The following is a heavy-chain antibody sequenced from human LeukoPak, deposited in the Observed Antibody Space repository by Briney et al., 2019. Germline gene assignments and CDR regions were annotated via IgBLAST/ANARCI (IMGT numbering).Heavy chain of an antibody. CDR2: IYHSGSGST. CDR3: ARGLRGYSYGV. CDR1: GGSISSGGHS. J-gene: IGHJ4*02. V-gene: IGHV4-30-2*01. Sequence: SETLSLTCTVSGGSISSGGHSWSWIRQPPGKGLEWIGYIYHSGSGSTYYNPSLKSRVTISIDKSKNQFSLKLNSVTAADTAVYYCARGLRGYSYGVWGQGTLVTVSS. D-gene: IGHD5-18*01.